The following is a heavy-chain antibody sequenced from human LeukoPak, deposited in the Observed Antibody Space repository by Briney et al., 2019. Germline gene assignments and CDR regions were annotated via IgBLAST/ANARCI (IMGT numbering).Heavy chain of an antibody. CDR2: IYSGGST. Sequence: GGSLRLSCAASGFTFSSNYMSWVRQAPGKGLEWVSVIYSGGSTYYADSVKGRFTISRDNSKNTLYLQMNSLRAEDTAVYYCARLNYYGSGSQDYWGQGTLVTVSS. V-gene: IGHV3-66*04. CDR3: ARLNYYGSGSQDY. D-gene: IGHD3-10*01. J-gene: IGHJ4*02. CDR1: GFTFSSNY.